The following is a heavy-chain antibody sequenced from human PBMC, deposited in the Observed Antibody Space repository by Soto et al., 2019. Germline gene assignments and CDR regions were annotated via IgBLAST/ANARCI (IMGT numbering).Heavy chain of an antibody. CDR1: GFTFSNYA. J-gene: IGHJ6*02. Sequence: EVQLLESGGGLVQPGGSLRLSCAASGFTFSNYAMTWVRQAPGKGLEWVSAISGSGGSTYYADSVKGRFTISRDNSKNTLSLQMDSLRAEDTAVYYCANPPPTMESTIYYYYCMDVCGLGTTVTVSS. V-gene: IGHV3-23*01. CDR3: ANPPPTMESTIYYYYCMDV. CDR2: ISGSGGST. D-gene: IGHD1-26*01.